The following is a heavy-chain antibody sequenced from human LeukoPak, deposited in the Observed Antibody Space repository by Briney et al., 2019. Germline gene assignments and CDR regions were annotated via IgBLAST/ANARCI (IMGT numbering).Heavy chain of an antibody. Sequence: GESLKISCRGSGFTFTNYWIAWVRQMPGKGLEWMGIIRPSDSDTRYSPSFQGQVTISADKSISTAYLRWSSLKASDTAIYYCARQATRNYGHDAFDIWGQGTLVTVSS. CDR3: ARQATRNYGHDAFDI. V-gene: IGHV5-51*01. J-gene: IGHJ3*02. CDR2: IRPSDSDT. D-gene: IGHD1-7*01. CDR1: GFTFTNYW.